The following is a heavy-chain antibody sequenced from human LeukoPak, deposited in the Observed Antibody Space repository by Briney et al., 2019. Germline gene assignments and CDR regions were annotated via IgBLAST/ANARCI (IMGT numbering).Heavy chain of an antibody. Sequence: LRGGSLRLSCAPSGFIFRIWAMSWVRQAPGEGLEWVSSIIGSGGNRYYAESVKGRFTITRDNSKNTLYLQMNSLRAEETAVYYCAKGLGSGWNLKGGDYWGQGTLVIVSS. J-gene: IGHJ4*02. CDR1: GFIFRIWA. CDR2: IIGSGGNR. CDR3: AKGLGSGWNLKGGDY. V-gene: IGHV3-23*01. D-gene: IGHD6-19*01.